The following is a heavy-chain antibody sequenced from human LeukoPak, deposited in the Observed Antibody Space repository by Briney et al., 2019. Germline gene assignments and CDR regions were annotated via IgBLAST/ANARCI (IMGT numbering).Heavy chain of an antibody. Sequence: GGSLRLSCAASGFTFSSYWMSWVRQAPGKGLEWVSGISWNSGSIGYADSVKGRFTISRDNAKNSLYLQMNSLRAEDTALYYCAKDLYGDYGEYYFDYWGQGTLVTVSS. CDR2: ISWNSGSI. CDR1: GFTFSSYW. CDR3: AKDLYGDYGEYYFDY. D-gene: IGHD4-17*01. V-gene: IGHV3-9*01. J-gene: IGHJ4*02.